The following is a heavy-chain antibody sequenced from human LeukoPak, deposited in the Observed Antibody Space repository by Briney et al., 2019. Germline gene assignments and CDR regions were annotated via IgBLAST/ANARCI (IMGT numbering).Heavy chain of an antibody. J-gene: IGHJ4*02. V-gene: IGHV1-18*01. CDR1: GGTFTSYA. CDR2: ISAYNGNT. D-gene: IGHD3-22*01. CDR3: ARLGHYYDSSGYYLDY. Sequence: ASVKVSCKASGGTFTSYAISWARQAPGQGLEWMGWISAYNGNTNYAQKLQGRVTMTTDTSTSTAYMELRSLRSDDTAVYYCARLGHYYDSSGYYLDYWGQGTLVTVSS.